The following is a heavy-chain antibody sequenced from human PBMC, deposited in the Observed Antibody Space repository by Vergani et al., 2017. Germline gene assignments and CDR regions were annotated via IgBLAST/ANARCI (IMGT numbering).Heavy chain of an antibody. Sequence: QVQLVQSGAEVKKPGSSVKVSCKASGGTFSSYAISWVRQAPGQGLEWMGGIIPIFGTANYAQKFQGRVTITADKSTSTAYMELSSLRSEDTAVYYCARDQPYYYDSSGYLGDAFDIWGQGTMVTVSS. V-gene: IGHV1-69*06. CDR1: GGTFSSYA. J-gene: IGHJ3*02. CDR2: IIPIFGTA. CDR3: ARDQPYYYDSSGYLGDAFDI. D-gene: IGHD3-22*01.